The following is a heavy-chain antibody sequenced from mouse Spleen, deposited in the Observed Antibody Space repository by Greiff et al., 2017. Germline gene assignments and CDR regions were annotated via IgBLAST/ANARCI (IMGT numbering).Heavy chain of an antibody. CDR1: GFSFNTYA. J-gene: IGHJ4*01. Sequence: EVKVVESGGGLVQPKGSLKLSCAASGFSFNTYAMNWVRQAPGKGLEWVARIRSKSNNYATYYADSVKDRFTISRDDSESMLYLQMNNLKTEDTAMYYCVSHRYGGNYAMDYWGRGTSVTVSS. D-gene: IGHD2-14*01. CDR3: VSHRYGGNYAMDY. CDR2: IRSKSNNYAT. V-gene: IGHV10-1*01.